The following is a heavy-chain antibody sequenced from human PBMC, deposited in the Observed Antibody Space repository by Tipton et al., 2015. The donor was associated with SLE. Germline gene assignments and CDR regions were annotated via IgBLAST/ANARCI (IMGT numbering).Heavy chain of an antibody. CDR1: GPSINNAYY. D-gene: IGHD7-27*01. Sequence: TLSLTCAVSGPSINNAYYWGWIRQPPGKGLEWVGYINYSGNTNYNPSLKGRVTISVDTSKTHFSLRLNSVTAADTAVYFCARGGLGSDLRGSIYFGSWGQGTLVTVSS. J-gene: IGHJ4*02. CDR3: ARGGLGSDLRGSIYFGS. CDR2: INYSGNT. V-gene: IGHV4-61*03.